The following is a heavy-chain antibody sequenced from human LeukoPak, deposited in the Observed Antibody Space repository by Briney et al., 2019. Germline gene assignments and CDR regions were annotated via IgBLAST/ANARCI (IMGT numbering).Heavy chain of an antibody. D-gene: IGHD1-14*01. CDR2: ISYDGSNK. Sequence: GGSLRLSCAASGFTFSSYGMHWVRQAPGKGLEWVAVISYDGSNKYYADSVKGRFTISRDNSKNTLYLQMNSLRAEDTAVYYCARETGDWYFDLWGRGTLVTVSS. V-gene: IGHV3-30*03. CDR1: GFTFSSYG. J-gene: IGHJ2*01. CDR3: ARETGDWYFDL.